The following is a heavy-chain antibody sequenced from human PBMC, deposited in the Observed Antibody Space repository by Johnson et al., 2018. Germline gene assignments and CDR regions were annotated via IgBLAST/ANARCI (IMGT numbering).Heavy chain of an antibody. CDR3: ARDYRRITMVRGAEYFQH. Sequence: QVQLVQSGGGVVQPGRSLRLSCAASGFTFSSYGMHWVRQAPGKGLEWVAVISYDGSNKYYADSVKGRFTISRDNSKNTLYLQMNGLRAEDTAVYYCARDYRRITMVRGAEYFQHWGQGTLVTVSS. CDR2: ISYDGSNK. CDR1: GFTFSSYG. V-gene: IGHV3-30*03. J-gene: IGHJ1*01. D-gene: IGHD3-10*01.